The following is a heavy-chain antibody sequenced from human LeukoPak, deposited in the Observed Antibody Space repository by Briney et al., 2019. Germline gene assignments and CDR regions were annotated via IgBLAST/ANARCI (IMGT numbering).Heavy chain of an antibody. V-gene: IGHV3-66*01. CDR3: ARDQTSAPYSSSWYPLYGMDV. Sequence: PGGSLRLSCAASGFTVSSNYMSWVRPAPGKGLEWVSVIYSGGSTYYADSVKGRFTISRDNSKNTLYLQMNSLRAEDTAVYYCARDQTSAPYSSSWYPLYGMDVWGQGTTVTVSS. D-gene: IGHD6-13*01. CDR1: GFTVSSNY. J-gene: IGHJ6*02. CDR2: IYSGGST.